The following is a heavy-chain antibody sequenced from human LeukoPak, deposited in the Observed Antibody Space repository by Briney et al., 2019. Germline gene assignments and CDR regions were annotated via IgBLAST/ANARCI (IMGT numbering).Heavy chain of an antibody. CDR1: GGSISSYY. CDR3: ARDYDFWSGYYSYWYFDL. Sequence: SETLSLTCTVSGGSISSYYWRWIRQTAGKGLEWIGRIYTSGRTNYNPSLKSRVTMSVDTSKNQFSLKLSSVTAADTAVYYCARDYDFWSGYYSYWYFDLWGRGTLVTVSS. CDR2: IYTSGRT. V-gene: IGHV4-4*07. D-gene: IGHD3-3*01. J-gene: IGHJ2*01.